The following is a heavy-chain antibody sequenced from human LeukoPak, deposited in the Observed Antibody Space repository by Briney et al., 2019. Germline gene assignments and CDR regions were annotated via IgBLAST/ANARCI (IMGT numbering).Heavy chain of an antibody. CDR1: RFTFSSYS. J-gene: IGHJ4*02. CDR2: ISSSSSTI. D-gene: IGHD5-24*01. V-gene: IGHV3-48*01. CDR3: ARNLRDGYNPYYFDY. Sequence: PGGSLLSCAASRFTFSSYSMNWVRQAPGKGLEWVSYISSSSSTIYYADSVKGRFTISRDNAKNSLYLQMNSLRAEDTAVYYCARNLRDGYNPYYFDYWGQGTLVTVSS.